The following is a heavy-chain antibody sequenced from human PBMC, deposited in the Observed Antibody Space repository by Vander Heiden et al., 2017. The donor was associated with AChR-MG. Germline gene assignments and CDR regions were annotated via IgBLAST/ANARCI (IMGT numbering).Heavy chain of an antibody. CDR3: ARDLYCSGGSCYKNGFDP. Sequence: QVQLVQSGAEVKKPGSSVKVSCKASGGTFSSYAISWVRQAPGQGLEWMGGIIPIFGTANYAQKFQGRVTITADESTSTAYMELSSLRSEDTAVYYCARDLYCSGGSCYKNGFDPWGQGTLVTVSS. V-gene: IGHV1-69*01. D-gene: IGHD2-15*01. CDR2: IIPIFGTA. J-gene: IGHJ5*02. CDR1: GGTFSSYA.